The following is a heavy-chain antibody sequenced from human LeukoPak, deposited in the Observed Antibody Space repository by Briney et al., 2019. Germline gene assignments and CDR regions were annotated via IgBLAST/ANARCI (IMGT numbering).Heavy chain of an antibody. J-gene: IGHJ4*02. CDR2: ISAYNGNT. CDR3: ARASYCSGGSCYSDY. D-gene: IGHD2-15*01. Sequence: ASVKVSCKASGYTFTSYSISWVRQAPGQGHEWMGWISAYNGNTIYAQKVKGRVTMTTDTSTSTAYMELRSLKSDDTAVYYCARASYCSGGSCYSDYWGQGTLVTVSS. V-gene: IGHV1-18*01. CDR1: GYTFTSYS.